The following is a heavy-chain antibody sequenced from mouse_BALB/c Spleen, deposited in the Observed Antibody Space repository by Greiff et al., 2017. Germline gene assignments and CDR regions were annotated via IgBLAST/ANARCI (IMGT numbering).Heavy chain of an antibody. CDR2: IYPGDGDT. J-gene: IGHJ2*01. D-gene: IGHD2-1*01. V-gene: IGHV1-80*01. Sequence: VKLVESGAELVRPGSSVKISCKASGYAFSSYWMNWVKQRPGQGLEWIGQIYPGDGDTNYNGKCKGKATLTADKSSSTAYMQLSSLTSEDAAVYFCVRMLTVFDYWGQGTTLTVSS. CDR1: GYAFSSYW. CDR3: VRMLTVFDY.